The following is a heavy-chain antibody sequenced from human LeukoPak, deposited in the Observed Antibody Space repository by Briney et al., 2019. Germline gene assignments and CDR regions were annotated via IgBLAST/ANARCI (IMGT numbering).Heavy chain of an antibody. V-gene: IGHV3-23*01. CDR3: ARGPNSNWSGLDF. Sequence: GGSLRLSCVPSGFSFSNYAMSWVRQAPGKGLEWVSSISGSGGSTHYADSVKGRFTISRDKTKNTLYLQMNSLRAEDTAVYYCARGPNSNWSGLDFWGQGTLLTVSS. J-gene: IGHJ4*02. D-gene: IGHD6-6*01. CDR2: ISGSGGST. CDR1: GFSFSNYA.